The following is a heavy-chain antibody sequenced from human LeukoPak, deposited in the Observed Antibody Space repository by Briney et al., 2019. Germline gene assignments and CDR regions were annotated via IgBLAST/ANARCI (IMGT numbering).Heavy chain of an antibody. V-gene: IGHV3-15*01. J-gene: IGHJ4*02. Sequence: GGSLRLSCAASGFTFSNAWMSWVRQAPGKGLEWVGRIKSKTDGGTTDYAAPVKGRFTISRDDSKNTLYLQMNSLKTEDTAVYYCTPGLAARPPFYWGQGTLVTVSS. CDR2: IKSKTDGGTT. CDR1: GFTFSNAW. CDR3: TPGLAARPPFY. D-gene: IGHD6-6*01.